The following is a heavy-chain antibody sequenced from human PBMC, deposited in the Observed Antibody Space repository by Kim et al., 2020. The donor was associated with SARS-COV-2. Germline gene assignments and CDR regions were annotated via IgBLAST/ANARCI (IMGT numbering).Heavy chain of an antibody. J-gene: IGHJ4*02. V-gene: IGHV3-43*02. CDR2: ISGSGSST. D-gene: IGHD6-25*01. CDR3: VKDASVRLYFDH. CDR1: GFTFDDYA. Sequence: GGSLRLSCAASGFTFDDYAMHWVRQAPGKGLEWVSLISGSGSSTYYADSVKGRFTISRDNSKNSLYLQINSLRTEDTALYYCVKDASVRLYFDHWGQGTL.